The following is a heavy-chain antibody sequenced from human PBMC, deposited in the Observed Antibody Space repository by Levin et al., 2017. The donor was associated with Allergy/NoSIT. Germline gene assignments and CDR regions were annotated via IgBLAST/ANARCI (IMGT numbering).Heavy chain of an antibody. Sequence: ILSLTCKVSGGSISIGSYYWSWIRQPAAKGLEWIGRIYSSGSANYNPSLKSRVTISVDTSKNQFSLKLSSVTAADTAVYYCASAEVGSEHWGQGTLVTVSS. V-gene: IGHV4-61*02. D-gene: IGHD3-10*01. CDR3: ASAEVGSEH. J-gene: IGHJ4*02. CDR2: IYSSGSA. CDR1: GGSISIGSYY.